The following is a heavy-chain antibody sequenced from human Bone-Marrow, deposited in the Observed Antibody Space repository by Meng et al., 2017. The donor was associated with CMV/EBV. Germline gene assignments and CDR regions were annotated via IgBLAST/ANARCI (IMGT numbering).Heavy chain of an antibody. V-gene: IGHV3-74*01. D-gene: IGHD4-11*01. Sequence: GGSLRLSCAASGFTFSSYWMHWVRQAPGKGLVWVSRINSDGSSTSYADSVKGRFTISRDNAKNSLYLQMNSLRAEDTAVYYCASSRGYSNYLTDYWGQGTLVTVSS. CDR2: INSDGSST. J-gene: IGHJ4*02. CDR3: ASSRGYSNYLTDY. CDR1: GFTFSSYW.